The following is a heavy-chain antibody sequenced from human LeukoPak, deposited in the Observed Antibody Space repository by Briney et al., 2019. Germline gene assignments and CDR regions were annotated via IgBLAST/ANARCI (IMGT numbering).Heavy chain of an antibody. J-gene: IGHJ4*02. D-gene: IGHD3-3*01. Sequence: PSETLSLTCTVSGXSISSYYWSWIRQPPGKGLEWIGYMFYSGSTNYNPSLQSRVTISINTSKNQFSLRLSSVTAADTAVYYCARGSDYGDYWGQGTLVTVSS. CDR2: MFYSGST. CDR1: GXSISSYY. CDR3: ARGSDYGDY. V-gene: IGHV4-59*01.